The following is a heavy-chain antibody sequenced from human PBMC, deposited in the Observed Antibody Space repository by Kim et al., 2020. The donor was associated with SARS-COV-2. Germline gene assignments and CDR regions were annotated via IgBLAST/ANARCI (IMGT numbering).Heavy chain of an antibody. J-gene: IGHJ6*02. V-gene: IGHV3-11*06. Sequence: KNYADSVKGRFTISRDNAKNSLYLQMNSLRAEDTTVYYCVRDAINYCGMDVWGQGTTVTVSS. CDR3: VRDAINYCGMDV. CDR2: K.